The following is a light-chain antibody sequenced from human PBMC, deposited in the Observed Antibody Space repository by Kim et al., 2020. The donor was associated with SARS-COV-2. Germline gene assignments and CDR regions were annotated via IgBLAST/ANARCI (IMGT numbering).Light chain of an antibody. J-gene: IGKJ5*01. CDR3: QQYNNFPIT. V-gene: IGKV1-5*03. Sequence: DIQMTQSPSTLSASVGDRVTITCRASQSFSSWLAWYQQKPGKVPKLLIYKTSILERGVPSRFSGSGSGTEFTLTISSLQPDDFATYFSQQYNNFPITLGQGTRLEIK. CDR2: KTS. CDR1: QSFSSW.